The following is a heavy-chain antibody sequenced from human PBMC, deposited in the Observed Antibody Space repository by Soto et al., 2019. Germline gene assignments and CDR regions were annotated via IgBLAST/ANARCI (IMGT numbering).Heavy chain of an antibody. J-gene: IGHJ6*02. V-gene: IGHV3-30*03. CDR2: ISYDGMNE. CDR1: GFTFSIYG. CDR3: ATLVAARRGLDV. D-gene: IGHD2-2*01. Sequence: GGSLRLSCAASGFTFSIYGIHWVRQAPGRGLEWVALISYDGMNEYYGDSVKGRFTISRDNSKNTLYLQMDSLRTEDTAVYYCATLVAARRGLDVWGQGTAVTVSS.